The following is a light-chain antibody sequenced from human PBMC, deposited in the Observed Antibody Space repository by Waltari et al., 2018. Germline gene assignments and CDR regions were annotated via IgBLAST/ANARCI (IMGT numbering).Light chain of an antibody. CDR1: RSVLYNSNNNNY. J-gene: IGKJ5*01. CDR2: WAS. CDR3: QQYYSSPIS. V-gene: IGKV4-1*01. Sequence: EIVMTQSPDSLAVSLGERAAINCKSSRSVLYNSNNNNYLAWYQQKPRHPPTLGIHWASSRASGVPDRFSGSGSGTDFTLTISSLQAEDVAVYYCQQYYSSPISFGQGTRLEIK.